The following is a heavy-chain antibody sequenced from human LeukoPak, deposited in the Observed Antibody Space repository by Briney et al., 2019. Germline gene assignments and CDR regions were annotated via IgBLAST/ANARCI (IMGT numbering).Heavy chain of an antibody. V-gene: IGHV3-11*04. CDR3: ARDQWELESSFDY. CDR1: GFTFSDYY. J-gene: IGHJ4*02. D-gene: IGHD1-26*01. CDR2: ISSSGSTI. Sequence: PGGSLRLSCAASGFTFSDYYMSWIRQAPGKGLEWVSYISSSGSTIYYADSVKGRFTISRDNAKNSLYLQMNSLRAEDTAVYYCARDQWELESSFDYWGQGALVTVSS.